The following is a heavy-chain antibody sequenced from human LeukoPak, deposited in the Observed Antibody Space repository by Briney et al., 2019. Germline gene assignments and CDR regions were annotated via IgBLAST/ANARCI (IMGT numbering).Heavy chain of an antibody. Sequence: SETLSLTCAVSGYSISSGYYWGWIRQPPGKGLEWIGTIYYSGSTYYNPSLKSRVTISVDTSKNQFSLKLSSVTAADTAVFYCARLRGLGGSYFAFDIWGQGTMVTVSS. CDR2: IYYSGST. V-gene: IGHV4-38-2*01. J-gene: IGHJ3*02. CDR1: GYSISSGYY. CDR3: ARLRGLGGSYFAFDI. D-gene: IGHD1-26*01.